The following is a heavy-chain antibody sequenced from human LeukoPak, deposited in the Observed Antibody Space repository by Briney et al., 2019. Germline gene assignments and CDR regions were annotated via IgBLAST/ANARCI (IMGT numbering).Heavy chain of an antibody. CDR3: TRRTLYGSGNIDAFDI. V-gene: IGHV3-73*01. J-gene: IGHJ3*02. CDR2: IRSKANNYAT. Sequence: PGGSLRLSCAASGFTFSGSAMHWARQASGKGLEWVGRIRSKANNYATAYAASVKGRFTISRDDSRNAAYLQMNSLKTEDTAVYYCTRRTLYGSGNIDAFDIWGQGTMVTVSS. CDR1: GFTFSGSA. D-gene: IGHD3-10*01.